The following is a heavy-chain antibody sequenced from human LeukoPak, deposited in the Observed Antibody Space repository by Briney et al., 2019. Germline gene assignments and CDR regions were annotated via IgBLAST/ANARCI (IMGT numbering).Heavy chain of an antibody. CDR1: GFTFSSYG. CDR3: ATPTYP. D-gene: IGHD3-16*01. V-gene: IGHV3-30*03. CDR2: ISYDGSNK. Sequence: GSPRLSCAASGFTFSSYGMHWVRQAPGKGLEWVAVISYDGSNKYYADSVKGRFTISRDNSKNTLYLQMNSLRAEDTAVYYCATPTYPWGQGTLVTVSS. J-gene: IGHJ5*02.